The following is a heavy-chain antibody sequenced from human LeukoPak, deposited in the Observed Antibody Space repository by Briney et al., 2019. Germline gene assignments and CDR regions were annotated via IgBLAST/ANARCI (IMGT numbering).Heavy chain of an antibody. J-gene: IGHJ4*02. D-gene: IGHD6-19*01. Sequence: GGSLRLSCAASGFTFSTYWMSWVRQAPGKGLEWVANIKQDGSETNYVDSVKGRFTISRDNAKNSLYLQMNSLRAEDTAVYYCARASPLVAVAGSFVYWGQGTLVTVSS. CDR2: IKQDGSET. CDR1: GFTFSTYW. CDR3: ARASPLVAVAGSFVY. V-gene: IGHV3-7*01.